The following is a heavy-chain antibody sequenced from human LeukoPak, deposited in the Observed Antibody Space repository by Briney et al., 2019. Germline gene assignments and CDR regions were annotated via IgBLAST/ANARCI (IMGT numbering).Heavy chain of an antibody. D-gene: IGHD3-22*01. CDR1: GGSISSSSYY. CDR2: IYHSGST. Sequence: SETLSLTCTVSGGSISSSSYYWGWIRQPPGKGLEWIGSIYHSGSTYYNPSLKSRVTISVDTSKNQFSLKLSSATAADTAVYYCARNYYDSSGYHYSAFDIWGQGTMVTVSS. CDR3: ARNYYDSSGYHYSAFDI. V-gene: IGHV4-39*07. J-gene: IGHJ3*02.